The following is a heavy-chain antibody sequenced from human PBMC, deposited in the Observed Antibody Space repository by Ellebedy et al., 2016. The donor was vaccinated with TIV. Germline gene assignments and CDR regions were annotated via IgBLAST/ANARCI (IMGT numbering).Heavy chain of an antibody. V-gene: IGHV4-34*01. D-gene: IGHD4-17*01. CDR1: GGSISSYY. CDR3: ARGPTTVTTVRSKYYYYYYGMDV. CDR2: VNHSGST. J-gene: IGHJ6*02. Sequence: SETLSLTCTVSGGSISSYYWSWIRQPLGKGLEWIGEVNHSGSTNYNPSLKSRVTISVDTSKNQFSLKLSSVTAADTAVYYCARGPTTVTTVRSKYYYYYYGMDVWGQGTTVTVSS.